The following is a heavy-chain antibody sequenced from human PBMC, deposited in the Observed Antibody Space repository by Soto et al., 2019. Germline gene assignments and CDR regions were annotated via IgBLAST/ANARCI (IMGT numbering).Heavy chain of an antibody. CDR3: ARLPKYYDFWSGYGIRGGMDV. Sequence: PGESLKISCKGSGYSFTSYWIGWVRQMPGKGLEWMGIIYPGDSDTRYSPSFQGQVTISADKSISTAYLQWSSLKASDTAMHYCARLPKYYDFWSGYGIRGGMDVWGQGTTVTVSS. V-gene: IGHV5-51*01. CDR2: IYPGDSDT. D-gene: IGHD3-3*01. J-gene: IGHJ6*02. CDR1: GYSFTSYW.